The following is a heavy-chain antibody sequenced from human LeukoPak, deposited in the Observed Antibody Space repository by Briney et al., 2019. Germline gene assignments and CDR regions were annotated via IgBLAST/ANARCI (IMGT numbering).Heavy chain of an antibody. CDR1: GFTFSSYH. CDR3: ARDIHGDYGFDY. CDR2: ISGSGSYI. Sequence: GGSLRLSCAASGFTFSSYHMNWVRQAPGKGLEWVSSISGSGSYIYFADSMKGRFTISRDNAKNSLYLQMNSLRAEDTAVYYCARDIHGDYGFDYWGQGTLVTVSS. V-gene: IGHV3-21*01. J-gene: IGHJ4*02. D-gene: IGHD4-17*01.